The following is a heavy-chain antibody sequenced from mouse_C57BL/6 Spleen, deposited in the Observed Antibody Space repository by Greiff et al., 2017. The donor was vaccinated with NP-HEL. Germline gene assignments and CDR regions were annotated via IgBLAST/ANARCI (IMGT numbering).Heavy chain of an antibody. J-gene: IGHJ3*01. D-gene: IGHD1-1*01. CDR1: GYTFTDYY. CDR3: ARHYGSSYNAY. Sequence: EVQLQQSGPELVKPGASVKISCKASGYTFTDYYMNWVKQSHGKSLEWIGDINPNNGGTSYNQTFNGKATLTVDKSSSTAYMELRSLTSEDSAVYYCARHYGSSYNAYWGQGTLVTVSA. V-gene: IGHV1-26*01. CDR2: INPNNGGT.